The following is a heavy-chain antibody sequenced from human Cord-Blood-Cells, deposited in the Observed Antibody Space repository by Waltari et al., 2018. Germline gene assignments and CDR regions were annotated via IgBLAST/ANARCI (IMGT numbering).Heavy chain of an antibody. V-gene: IGHV1-69*01. CDR2: IVPIFGTA. Sequence: QVQLVQSGAEVKKPGSSVKVSCKASGGTCSSYAISWVRQAPGQGLEWMGGIVPIFGTANYAQKFQGSVTIAADESTSTAYMELSSLRSEDTAVYYCARGYCSGGSCYFDYWGQGTLVTVSS. J-gene: IGHJ4*02. CDR1: GGTCSSYA. CDR3: ARGYCSGGSCYFDY. D-gene: IGHD2-15*01.